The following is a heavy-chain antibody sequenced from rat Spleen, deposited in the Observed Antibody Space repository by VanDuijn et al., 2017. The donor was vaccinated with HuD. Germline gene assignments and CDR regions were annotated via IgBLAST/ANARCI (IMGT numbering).Heavy chain of an antibody. D-gene: IGHD1-4*01. CDR3: ASGILDF. CDR2: MWRSGST. CDR1: GFSLTNYS. Sequence: QVQLMESGPGLVQPSETLSLTCTVSGFSLTNYSVHWVRQSPGKGLEWVGVMWRSGSTEYNSALKSRLSISRDTSKSQVFLKMSSLQTEDTAMYFCASGILDFWGQGVMVTVSS. J-gene: IGHJ2*01. V-gene: IGHV2-45*01.